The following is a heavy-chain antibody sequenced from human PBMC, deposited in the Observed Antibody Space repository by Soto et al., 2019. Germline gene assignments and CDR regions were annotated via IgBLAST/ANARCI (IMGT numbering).Heavy chain of an antibody. CDR2: ISGSGGST. J-gene: IGHJ3*02. CDR3: AKEYSVRWETEDAFHI. V-gene: IGHV3-23*01. D-gene: IGHD1-26*01. Sequence: PGGSLRLSCAASGFSFSSYAMTWVRQSPGKGLEWVSAISGSGGSTYYADSVKGRFTISRDNSKNTLYLQMNSLRAEDTAVYYCAKEYSVRWETEDAFHISCQGTMVTVS. CDR1: GFSFSSYA.